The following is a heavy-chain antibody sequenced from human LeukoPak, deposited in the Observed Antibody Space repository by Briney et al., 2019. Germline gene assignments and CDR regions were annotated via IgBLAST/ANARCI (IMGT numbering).Heavy chain of an antibody. CDR3: AKDEGGGDNYYYYMDV. V-gene: IGHV3-23*01. CDR1: GFTFSSYA. J-gene: IGHJ6*03. D-gene: IGHD2-21*01. Sequence: GGSLRLSCAVSGFTFSSYAMSWVRQAPGKGLEWVSAISGSSGSTHYADSVKGRFTISRDNSKNTLYLQMNSLRAEDTAVYYCAKDEGGGDNYYYYMDVWGKGTTVTVSS. CDR2: ISGSSGST.